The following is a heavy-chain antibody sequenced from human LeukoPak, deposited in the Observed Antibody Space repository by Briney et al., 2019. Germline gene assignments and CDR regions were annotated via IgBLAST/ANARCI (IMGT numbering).Heavy chain of an antibody. CDR2: IDWGGDK. D-gene: IGHD3-22*01. V-gene: IGHV2-70*11. CDR3: ARTTYYSESGGYTPGYFDY. CDR1: GFSLTTTGMC. Sequence: SGPALVKPKHTLTLTCTFSGFSLTTTGMCVSWIRQPPGKALEWLARIDWGGDKYYSTSLQTNLTISKDTSKNQVVLIMTNVDPVDTATYYCARTTYYSESGGYTPGYFDYWGQGARVTVSS. J-gene: IGHJ4*02.